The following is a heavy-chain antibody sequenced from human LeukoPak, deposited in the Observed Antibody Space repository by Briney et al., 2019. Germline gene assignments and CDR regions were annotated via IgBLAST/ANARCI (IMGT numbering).Heavy chain of an antibody. CDR3: ARDQGGIVGVAGY. V-gene: IGHV1-69*05. CDR1: GGTFSSYA. D-gene: IGHD1-26*01. J-gene: IGHJ4*02. Sequence: SVKVSCKASGGTFSSYAISWVRQAPGQGLEWMGGIIPIFGTANYAQKFQGRVTITTDESTSTAYMELSSLRSEDTAVYYCARDQGGIVGVAGYWGQGTLVTVSS. CDR2: IIPIFGTA.